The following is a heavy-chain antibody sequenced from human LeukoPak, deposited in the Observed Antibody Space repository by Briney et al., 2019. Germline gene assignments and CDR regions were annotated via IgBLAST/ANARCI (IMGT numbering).Heavy chain of an antibody. D-gene: IGHD3-3*01. J-gene: IGHJ4*02. CDR2: ISGSGGST. V-gene: IGHV3-23*01. Sequence: PGGSLRLSCAASGFTFSSYAMSWVRQAPGKGLEWVSAISGSGGSTYYADSVKGRFTISRDNSKNTLYLQMNSLRAEDTAVYYFAFVMGGTLPPAWSGYWGQGTLVTVSS. CDR1: GFTFSSYA. CDR3: AFVMGGTLPPAWSGY.